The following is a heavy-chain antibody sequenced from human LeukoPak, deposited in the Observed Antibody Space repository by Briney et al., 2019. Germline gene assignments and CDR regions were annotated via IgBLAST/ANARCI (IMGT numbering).Heavy chain of an antibody. Sequence: GGSLRLSCAASGFTFSSYGMHWVRQAPGKGLEWVAVISYDGSNKYYADSVKGRFTISRDNSKNTLYLQMNSLRAEDTAVYYCARGSSSWYLGFDYWGQGTLVTASS. V-gene: IGHV3-30*03. D-gene: IGHD6-13*01. J-gene: IGHJ4*02. CDR1: GFTFSSYG. CDR2: ISYDGSNK. CDR3: ARGSSSWYLGFDY.